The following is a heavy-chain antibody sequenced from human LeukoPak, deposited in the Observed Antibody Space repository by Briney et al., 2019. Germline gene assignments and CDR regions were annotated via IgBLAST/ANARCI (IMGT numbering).Heavy chain of an antibody. D-gene: IGHD3-22*01. CDR2: MSPSGTT. CDR1: GDSVSSGNYY. Sequence: TTSETLSLTCTVSGDSVSSGNYYLSWIRQPPGKGLDWITYMSPSGTTKYNPSLKSRVTTSVDTSRTQFSLRLSSVTAADTAVYYCATASKESSGYFKYFVHWGQGSLVTVSS. J-gene: IGHJ4*02. V-gene: IGHV4-61*01. CDR3: ATASKESSGYFKYFVH.